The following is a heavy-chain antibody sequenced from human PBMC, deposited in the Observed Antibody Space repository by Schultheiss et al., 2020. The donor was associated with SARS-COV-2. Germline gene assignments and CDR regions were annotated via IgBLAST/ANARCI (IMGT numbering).Heavy chain of an antibody. D-gene: IGHD3-10*01. V-gene: IGHV3-15*01. CDR1: GLTFRNAW. CDR3: SAYYNSGTSNV. J-gene: IGHJ6*04. CDR2: VKSEADGGTT. Sequence: GGSLRLSCAGSGLTFRNAWMSWVRQAPGKGLEWVGRVKSEADGGTTLHAALVKGRFTILRDDSKNTLYLQMNSLKTEDTAVYYCSAYYNSGTSNVWGKGTSVTVSS.